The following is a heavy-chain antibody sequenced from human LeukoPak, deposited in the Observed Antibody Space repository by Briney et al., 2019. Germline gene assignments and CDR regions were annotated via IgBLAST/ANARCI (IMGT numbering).Heavy chain of an antibody. CDR1: GYRFTSYW. D-gene: IGHD2-2*01. CDR3: ARRYCSSTSCWIDY. CDR2: IYPGDSDT. V-gene: IGHV5-51*01. Sequence: GESLKISCKGSGYRFTSYWIGWVRQLPGKGLEWMGIIYPGDSDTRYSPSFQGQVTISADKSISTAYLQWSSLKASDTAMYYCARRYCSSTSCWIDYWGQGTLVTVSS. J-gene: IGHJ4*02.